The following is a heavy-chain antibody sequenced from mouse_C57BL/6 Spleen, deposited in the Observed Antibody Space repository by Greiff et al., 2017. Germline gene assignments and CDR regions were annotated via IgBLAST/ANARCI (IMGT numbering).Heavy chain of an antibody. Sequence: QVQLQQSGPELVKPGASVTISCKASGYSFTSYYIHWVKQRPGQGLEWIGWIYPGSGNTKYNEKFKGKATRTADTSSSTAHMQLSSLTSEDSAVYYCARSGRDSSGYRWFAYWGQGTLVTVSA. CDR3: ARSGRDSSGYRWFAY. J-gene: IGHJ3*01. V-gene: IGHV1-66*01. CDR2: IYPGSGNT. CDR1: GYSFTSYY. D-gene: IGHD3-2*02.